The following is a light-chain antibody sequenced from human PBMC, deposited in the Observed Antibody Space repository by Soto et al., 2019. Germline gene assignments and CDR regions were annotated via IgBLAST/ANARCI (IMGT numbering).Light chain of an antibody. CDR2: DVN. V-gene: IGLV2-14*03. J-gene: IGLJ2*01. CDR3: ASFTRSVTVV. CDR1: SSDVGGYNY. Sequence: QSALTQPASVSGSPGQSITISCAGTSSDVGGYNYVSWYQQHPGKVPRLIISDVNKRPSGVSDRFSGSKSGNAASLTLSGLQAEFDADYYCASFTRSVTVVFGGGTKLTVL.